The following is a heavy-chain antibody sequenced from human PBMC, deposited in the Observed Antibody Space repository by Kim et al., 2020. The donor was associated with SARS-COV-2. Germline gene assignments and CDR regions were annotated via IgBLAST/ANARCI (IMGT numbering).Heavy chain of an antibody. D-gene: IGHD1-7*01. CDR1: DGSISSSSYY. J-gene: IGHJ4*02. V-gene: IGHV4-39*07. Sequence: SETLSLTCTVSDGSISSSSYYWGWIRQPPGKGLEWIGSIYYSGSTYYNPSLKSRVTISVDTSKNQFSLKLSSVTAADTAVYYCARDWDWNFYFDYWGQGT. CDR3: ARDWDWNFYFDY. CDR2: IYYSGST.